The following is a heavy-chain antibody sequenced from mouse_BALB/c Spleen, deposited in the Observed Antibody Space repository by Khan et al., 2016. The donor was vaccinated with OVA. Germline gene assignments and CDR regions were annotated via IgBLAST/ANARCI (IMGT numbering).Heavy chain of an antibody. CDR2: IDPENGNT. V-gene: IGHV14-1*02. Sequence: VQLQQSGAELVRPGAFVKLSCKASGFNIKDYYIHWVKQRPEQGLEWLGWIDPENGNTIYAPKFQGKASMTADTSSNTAYMQLSSLTSEDTAVYDCSRRDYEAMDYWGQGTSVTVSS. D-gene: IGHD2-4*01. J-gene: IGHJ4*01. CDR3: SRRDYEAMDY. CDR1: GFNIKDYY.